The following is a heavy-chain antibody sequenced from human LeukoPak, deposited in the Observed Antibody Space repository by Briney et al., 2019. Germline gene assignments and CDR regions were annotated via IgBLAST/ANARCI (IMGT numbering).Heavy chain of an antibody. V-gene: IGHV3-23*01. D-gene: IGHD4-17*01. CDR2: VSGPGVST. CDR1: GFTFSSYG. CDR3: AKGRDGDVGYYYYYYMDV. Sequence: PGGSLRLSCAASGFTFSSYGMSWVRQAPGKGLEWVSAVSGPGVSTNYADSVKGRFTISRDNSKNTLYLQMNSLRAEDTAVYYCAKGRDGDVGYYYYYYMDVWGKGTTVTVSS. J-gene: IGHJ6*03.